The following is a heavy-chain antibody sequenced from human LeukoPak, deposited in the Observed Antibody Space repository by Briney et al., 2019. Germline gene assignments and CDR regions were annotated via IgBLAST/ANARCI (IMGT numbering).Heavy chain of an antibody. CDR3: AAISYSGTWPVGY. CDR2: ISAGGDTT. J-gene: IGHJ4*02. CDR1: GFTFSSYA. Sequence: PGGSLRLSCAASGFTFSSYAMSWVRQAPGEGLEWVSGISAGGDTTYTADSVRGRFTIPRDNSNNTLYLQMNILTAEDTAVYYCAAISYSGTWPVGYWGQGILVTVTA. D-gene: IGHD6-25*01. V-gene: IGHV3-23*01.